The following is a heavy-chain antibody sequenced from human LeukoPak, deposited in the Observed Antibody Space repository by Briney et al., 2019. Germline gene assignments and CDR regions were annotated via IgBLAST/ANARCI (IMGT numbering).Heavy chain of an antibody. CDR2: IYYSGST. CDR1: GGSISSYY. V-gene: IGHV4-59*01. Sequence: SETLSLTCTVAGGSISSYYWSWIRQPPGKGLEWIGYIYYSGSTNYNPSLKSRVTISVDTSKNQFSLKLSSVTAADTAVYNCARGGYDILTGYSPWGQGTLVTVSS. CDR3: ARGGYDILTGYSP. J-gene: IGHJ5*02. D-gene: IGHD3-9*01.